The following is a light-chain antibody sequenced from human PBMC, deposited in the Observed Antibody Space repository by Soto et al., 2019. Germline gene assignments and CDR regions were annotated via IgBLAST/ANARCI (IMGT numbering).Light chain of an antibody. V-gene: IGLV1-47*01. CDR1: RSNIGRNY. CDR2: RNN. CDR3: AACNDSLNGHG. Sequence: QSVLTQPPSASGTPGQRVTISCSGSRSNIGRNYVYWYQHLPGTAPKLLMQRNNERPSGVPDRFSGSNSGTSVSLAISGLRSDDEATYSCAACNDSLNGHGFGGGHKLTFL. J-gene: IGLJ3*02.